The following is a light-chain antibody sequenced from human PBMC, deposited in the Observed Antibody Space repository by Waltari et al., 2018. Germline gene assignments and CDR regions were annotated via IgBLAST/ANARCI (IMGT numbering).Light chain of an antibody. CDR3: SSYTASRLYV. CDR2: DVS. Sequence: QSALTQPASVSGSPGQSITISCTGTSSDVRGYNYVSWYQQYPGKAPKLVIHDVSSRPSGTSDRFSGSKSGNTASLIISGLQADDEADYYCSSYTASRLYVFGTGTKVTVL. CDR1: SSDVRGYNY. V-gene: IGLV2-14*03. J-gene: IGLJ1*01.